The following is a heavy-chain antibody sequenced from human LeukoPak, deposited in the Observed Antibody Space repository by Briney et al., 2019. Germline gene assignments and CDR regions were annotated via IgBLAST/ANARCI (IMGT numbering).Heavy chain of an antibody. J-gene: IGHJ4*02. CDR1: GGTFSSYA. CDR2: IIPIFGTA. CDR3: SMPGDPYYYESSGYYYLDY. D-gene: IGHD3-22*01. Sequence: GASVKVSCKASGGTFSSYAISWVRQAPGQGLEWMGGIIPIFGTANYAQKVQGRVTITTDESTSTAYMELSSLRAEDTAVYYCSMPGDPYYYESSGYYYLDYWGQGTLVTVSS. V-gene: IGHV1-69*05.